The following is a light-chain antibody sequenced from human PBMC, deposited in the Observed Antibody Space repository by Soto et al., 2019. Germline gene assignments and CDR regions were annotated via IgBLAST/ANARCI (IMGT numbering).Light chain of an antibody. V-gene: IGKV3-20*01. Sequence: ETVLTQSPGTLSLSPGERATLAWRASQSVSSSSLAWYQQTPGQPPRLLIYDASSRATGIPDRFSGSGSGTDFSLTISRLEPEDFAVYYCQQYERGFTFGPGTKVDIK. CDR1: QSVSSSS. J-gene: IGKJ3*01. CDR3: QQYERGFT. CDR2: DAS.